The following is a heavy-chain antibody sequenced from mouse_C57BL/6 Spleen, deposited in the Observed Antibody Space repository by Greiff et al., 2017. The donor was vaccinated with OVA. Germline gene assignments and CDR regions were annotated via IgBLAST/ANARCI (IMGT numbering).Heavy chain of an antibody. CDR1: GFTFSSYA. CDR3: ARSSPYAMDY. Sequence: EVQLVESGGGLVKPGGSLKLSCAASGFTFSSYAMSWVRQTPEKRLEWVATISDGGSYTYYPDNVKGRFTISRDNAKNNLYLQMSHLKSEDTAMYYCARSSPYAMDYWGQGTSVTVSS. V-gene: IGHV5-4*01. CDR2: ISDGGSYT. J-gene: IGHJ4*01. D-gene: IGHD1-3*01.